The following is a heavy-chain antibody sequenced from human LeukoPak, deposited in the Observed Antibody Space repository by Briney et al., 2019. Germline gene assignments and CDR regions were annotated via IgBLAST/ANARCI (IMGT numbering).Heavy chain of an antibody. V-gene: IGHV1-24*01. D-gene: IGHD6-19*01. CDR2: FDPEDGET. Sequence: ASVKVSCKVSGYTLTELSMHWVRQAPGKGLEWMEGFDPEDGETIYAQKFQGRVTMTEGTSTDTAYMELSSLRSEDTAVYYCATSRGLRQWLVRGAFDIWGQGTMVTVSS. CDR1: GYTLTELS. CDR3: ATSRGLRQWLVRGAFDI. J-gene: IGHJ3*02.